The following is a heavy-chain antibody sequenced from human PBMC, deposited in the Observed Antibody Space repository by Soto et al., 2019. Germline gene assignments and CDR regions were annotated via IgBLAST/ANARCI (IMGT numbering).Heavy chain of an antibody. Sequence: PSETLSLTCTVSGGSISSGGYYWSWIRQHPGKGLEWIGYIYYSGSTYYNPSLKSRVTMTRSTSISTAYMELTSLTADDTAVYYCAREWEQGFCFDSWGQGTLVTVSS. V-gene: IGHV4-31*03. CDR3: AREWEQGFCFDS. D-gene: IGHD1-26*01. CDR1: GGSISSGGYY. CDR2: IYYSGST. J-gene: IGHJ4*02.